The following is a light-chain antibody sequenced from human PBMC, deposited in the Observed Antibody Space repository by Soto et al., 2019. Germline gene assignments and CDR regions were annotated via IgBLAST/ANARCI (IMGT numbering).Light chain of an antibody. CDR2: EVS. J-gene: IGLJ1*01. Sequence: QSVLTQPASVSGSPGQSITISCTGTSSDVGGYNYVSWYQQHPGKAPKLMIYEVSNRPSGVSNRFSGSKSGNTASLTISGLQAEDEADYYCSSCTSSSKVFGTGTKVTVL. CDR1: SSDVGGYNY. CDR3: SSCTSSSKV. V-gene: IGLV2-14*01.